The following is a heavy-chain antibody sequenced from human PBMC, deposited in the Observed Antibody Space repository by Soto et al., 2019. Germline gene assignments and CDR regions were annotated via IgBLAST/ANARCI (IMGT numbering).Heavy chain of an antibody. D-gene: IGHD6-13*01. V-gene: IGHV4-39*01. J-gene: IGHJ4*02. CDR1: GCSISSSSYY. Sequence: QLQLQESGPGLVKPSETLSLTCTVSGCSISSSSYYWGWIRQPPGKGLEWIGSIYYSGSTYYNPSLKSRVTISVDTSKNQFSLKLSSVTAADTAVYYCARGRRYSSSWYSDYWGQGTLVTVSS. CDR3: ARGRRYSSSWYSDY. CDR2: IYYSGST.